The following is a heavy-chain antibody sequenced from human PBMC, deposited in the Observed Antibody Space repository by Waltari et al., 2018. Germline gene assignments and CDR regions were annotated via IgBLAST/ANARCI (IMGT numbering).Heavy chain of an antibody. V-gene: IGHV3-21*01. J-gene: IGHJ4*02. Sequence: EVQLEESGGGLVKPGGSLRISCAASGFTFSSYTMNWVRQAPGTGLQWVSSMSTGSSNIYYEDSVKGRFTISRDNSKSSLYLQMNSLRAEDSGVYYCARGGSGWYTNWGQGTRVTVSS. CDR3: ARGGSGWYTN. CDR1: GFTFSSYT. D-gene: IGHD6-19*01. CDR2: MSTGSSNI.